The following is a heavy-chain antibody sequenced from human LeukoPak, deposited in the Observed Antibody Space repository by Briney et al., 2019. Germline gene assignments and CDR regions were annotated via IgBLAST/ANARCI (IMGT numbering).Heavy chain of an antibody. CDR3: ARRTRWLHLKGED. CDR1: GGSISSSSYY. V-gene: IGHV4-39*01. D-gene: IGHD5-24*01. CDR2: IYYSGST. J-gene: IGHJ4*02. Sequence: NTSETLSLTCTVSGGSISSSSYYWGWIRQPPGKGLEWIGSIYYSGSTYYNPSLKSRVTISVDTSKNQFSLKLSSVTAADTAVYYCARRTRWLHLKGEDWGQGTLVTVSS.